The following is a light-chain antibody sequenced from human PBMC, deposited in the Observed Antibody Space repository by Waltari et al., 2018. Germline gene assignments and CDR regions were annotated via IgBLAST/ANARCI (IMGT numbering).Light chain of an antibody. V-gene: IGLV3-10*01. J-gene: IGLJ3*02. CDR3: YSTDTSSFPL. Sequence: SHELTQPPSVSVSPGQTARITCSGVALPTKYIYWYQQKSGQAPVMIIYEDNKRPSGSPDRFSGSSSGTLATLTISGTLVEDEGDYYCYSTDTSSFPLFGGGTKLTVL. CDR1: ALPTKY. CDR2: EDN.